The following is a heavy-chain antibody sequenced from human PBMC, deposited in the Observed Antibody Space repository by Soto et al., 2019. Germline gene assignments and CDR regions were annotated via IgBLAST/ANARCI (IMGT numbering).Heavy chain of an antibody. CDR1: GFTFSSYA. J-gene: IGHJ5*02. D-gene: IGHD1-26*01. Sequence: GESRRLSCAASGFTFSSYAMHWVRQAPGKGLEWVAVISYDGSNKYYADSVKGRFTISRDNSKNTLYLQMNSLRAEDTAVYYCASRTNSGSYRRWYSWFVPWGQAPLLTV. CDR3: ASRTNSGSYRRWYSWFVP. V-gene: IGHV3-30-3*01. CDR2: ISYDGSNK.